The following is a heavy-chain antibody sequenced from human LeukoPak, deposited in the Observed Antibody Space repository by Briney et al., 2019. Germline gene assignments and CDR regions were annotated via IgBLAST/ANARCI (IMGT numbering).Heavy chain of an antibody. CDR1: GGSISSYY. J-gene: IGHJ4*02. V-gene: IGHV4-4*07. D-gene: IGHD6-13*01. Sequence: SETLSLTCTVSGGSISSYYWSWIRQPAEKGLEWIGRIYSTGSTNYNPSLKSRVTMSVDTSKNQSSLRLRSVTAADTAVYYCARQIASAGTAGFDFWGQGALVTVSS. CDR3: ARQIASAGTAGFDF. CDR2: IYSTGST.